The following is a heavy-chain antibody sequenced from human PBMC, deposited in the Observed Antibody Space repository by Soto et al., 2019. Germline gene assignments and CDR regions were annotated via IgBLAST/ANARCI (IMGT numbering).Heavy chain of an antibody. CDR2: ISGSGGST. CDR1: GFTFSNYA. Sequence: EVQLLESGGGLIQPGGSLRLSCAASGFTFSNYAINWVCQTPGKGLKWVSAISGSGGSTYYADSVKGRFTISRDNSKNTLYLQMNSLRAEDTAVYYCAKDRMITFGGVIDQATFDYWGQGTLVTVSS. CDR3: AKDRMITFGGVIDQATFDY. V-gene: IGHV3-23*01. J-gene: IGHJ4*02. D-gene: IGHD3-16*02.